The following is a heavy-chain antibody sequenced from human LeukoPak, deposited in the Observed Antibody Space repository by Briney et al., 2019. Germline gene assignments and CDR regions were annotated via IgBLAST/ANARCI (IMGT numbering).Heavy chain of an antibody. CDR2: ISGSGDIT. D-gene: IGHD6-13*01. J-gene: IGHJ4*02. V-gene: IGHV3-23*01. Sequence: PGGSLRLSCAASGFAFNTYTITWVRQAPGKGPEWVSGISGSGDITYYADSVKGRFTISRDNSKNTLYLQMNSLRVEDTAIYYCVRTRRARPAGYLNYWGQGTLITVSS. CDR3: VRTRRARPAGYLNY. CDR1: GFAFNTYT.